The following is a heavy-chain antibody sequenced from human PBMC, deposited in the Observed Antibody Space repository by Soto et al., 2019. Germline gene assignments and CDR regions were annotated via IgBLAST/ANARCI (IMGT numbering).Heavy chain of an antibody. CDR1: GFTFSSYG. Sequence: GGSLRLSCAASGFTFSSYGMHWVRQAPGKGLEWVAVIWYDGSNKYYADSVKGRFTISRDNSKNTLYLQMNSLRAEDTAVYYCAKDMGAAAVSFDYWDQGTLVTGSS. CDR2: IWYDGSNK. CDR3: AKDMGAAAVSFDY. V-gene: IGHV3-33*06. J-gene: IGHJ4*02. D-gene: IGHD6-13*01.